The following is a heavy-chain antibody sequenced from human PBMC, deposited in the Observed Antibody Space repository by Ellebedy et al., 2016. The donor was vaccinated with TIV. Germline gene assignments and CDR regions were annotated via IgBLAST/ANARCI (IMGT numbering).Heavy chain of an antibody. Sequence: ASVKVSCKAFGYTFTSYGISWVRQAPGQGLEWMGWISTYNGNTNYVQKLQGRVTMTTDTSTSTAYMELRSLISDDTAVYYCARQGGTWNSGMDVWGQGTTVTVSS. J-gene: IGHJ6*02. CDR2: ISTYNGNT. CDR3: ARQGGTWNSGMDV. D-gene: IGHD3-16*01. V-gene: IGHV1-18*04. CDR1: GYTFTSYG.